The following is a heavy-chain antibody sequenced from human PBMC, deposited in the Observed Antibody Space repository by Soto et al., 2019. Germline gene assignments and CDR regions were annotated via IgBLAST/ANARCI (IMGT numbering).Heavy chain of an antibody. J-gene: IGHJ5*02. CDR3: ARVAGSSWPHNWFDP. D-gene: IGHD6-13*01. CDR1: GYTFTSYA. CDR2: INAGNGNT. V-gene: IGHV1-3*01. Sequence: ASVKVSCKSSGYTFTSYAMHWVRQAPGQRLEWMGWINAGNGNTKYSQKFQGRVTITRDTSASTAYMELSSLRSEDTAVYYCARVAGSSWPHNWFDPWGQGTLVTVSS.